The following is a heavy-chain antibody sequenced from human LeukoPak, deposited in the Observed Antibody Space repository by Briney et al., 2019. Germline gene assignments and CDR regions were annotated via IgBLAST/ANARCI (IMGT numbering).Heavy chain of an antibody. CDR1: GFTFSSYS. CDR3: ARSRRQLGVVIQYYFDY. D-gene: IGHD3-3*01. V-gene: IGHV3-30-3*01. CDR2: ISYDGSNK. Sequence: GGSLRLSCAASGFTFSSYSMTWVRQAPGKGLEWVAVISYDGSNKYYADSVKGRFTISRDNSKNTLYLQMNSLRAEDTAVYYCARSRRQLGVVIQYYFDYWGQGTLVTVSS. J-gene: IGHJ4*02.